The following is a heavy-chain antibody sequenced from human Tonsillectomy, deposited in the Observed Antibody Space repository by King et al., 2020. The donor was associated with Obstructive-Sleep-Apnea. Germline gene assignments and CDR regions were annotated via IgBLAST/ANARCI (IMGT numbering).Heavy chain of an antibody. D-gene: IGHD3-22*01. J-gene: IGHJ4*02. CDR3: ARHADSSGYYPYYFDY. V-gene: IGHV4-59*08. Sequence: VQLQESGPGLVKPSETLSLTCTVSGGSISSYYWSWIRQPPGKGLEWIGYICYSGSTNYNPSLKSRVTISVDTSKNQFSLKLSSVTAADTAVYYCARHADSSGYYPYYFDYWGQGTLVTVSS. CDR1: GGSISSYY. CDR2: ICYSGST.